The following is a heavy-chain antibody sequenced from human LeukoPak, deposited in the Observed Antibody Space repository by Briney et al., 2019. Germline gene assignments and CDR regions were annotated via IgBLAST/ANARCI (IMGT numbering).Heavy chain of an antibody. J-gene: IGHJ3*02. D-gene: IGHD3-9*01. Sequence: PSETLSLTCTVSGVSISSSSYYWGWIRQPPGKGLEWIGGIYYSGSTYYNPSLKSRVTISVDTSKNQFSLKLGSVTAADTAVYYCARHERPLRLASAFDIWGQGTMVTVSS. V-gene: IGHV4-39*01. CDR2: IYYSGST. CDR3: ARHERPLRLASAFDI. CDR1: GVSISSSSYY.